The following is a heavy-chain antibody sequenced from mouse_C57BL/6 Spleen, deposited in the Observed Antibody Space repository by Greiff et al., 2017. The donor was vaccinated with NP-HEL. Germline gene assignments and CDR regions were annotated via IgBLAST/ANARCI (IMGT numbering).Heavy chain of an antibody. Sequence: QVQLQQPGAELVKPGASVKLSCKASGYTFTSYWMHWVKQRPGQGLEWIGMIHPNSGSTNYNEKFKSKATLTVDKSSSTAYMQLSSLTSEDSAVYYCARSLRNCGSSSFDVWGTGTTVTVSS. J-gene: IGHJ1*03. D-gene: IGHD1-1*01. CDR2: IHPNSGST. CDR3: ARSLRNCGSSSFDV. V-gene: IGHV1-64*01. CDR1: GYTFTSYW.